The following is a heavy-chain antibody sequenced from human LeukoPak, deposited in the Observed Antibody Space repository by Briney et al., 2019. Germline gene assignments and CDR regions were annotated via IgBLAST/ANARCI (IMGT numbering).Heavy chain of an antibody. J-gene: IGHJ3*01. Sequence: PSETLSLTCAVSEMSFSAYYWNWIRQSPGKGLEWIGEINYGGSTKYTPSLEGRGTILIDTSKNQFSLKLTSVTAADTAVYYCARGFPPGSGSRGSHAFDVWCQGTMVTVSS. CDR2: INYGGST. D-gene: IGHD6-19*01. CDR1: EMSFSAYY. V-gene: IGHV4-34*01. CDR3: ARGFPPGSGSRGSHAFDV.